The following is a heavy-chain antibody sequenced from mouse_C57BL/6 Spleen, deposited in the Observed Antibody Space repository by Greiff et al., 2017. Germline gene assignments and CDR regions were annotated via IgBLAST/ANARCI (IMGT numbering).Heavy chain of an antibody. Sequence: QVQLQQPGAELVRPGSSVKLSCKASGYTFTSYWMHWVKQRPIQGLEWSGNIDPSNSETNYNQKFKDKATLTVDKSSSTAYMLLSSLSSEDSAVYYCARDSSGPAYWGQGTLVTVSA. V-gene: IGHV1-52*01. CDR3: ARDSSGPAY. CDR1: GYTFTSYW. CDR2: IDPSNSET. J-gene: IGHJ3*01. D-gene: IGHD3-2*02.